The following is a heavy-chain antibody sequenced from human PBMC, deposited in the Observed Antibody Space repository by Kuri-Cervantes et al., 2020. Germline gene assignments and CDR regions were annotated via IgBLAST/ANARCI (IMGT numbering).Heavy chain of an antibody. CDR3: ARAMMWSSDAFDI. CDR1: GFTFSSYS. J-gene: IGHJ3*02. Sequence: GESLKISCAASGFTFSSYSMNWVRQAPGKGLEWVSSISSSSSYIYYADSVKGRFTISRDNAKNSLYLQMNSLRAGDTAVYYCARAMMWSSDAFDIWGQGTMVTVSS. V-gene: IGHV3-21*01. CDR2: ISSSSSYI. D-gene: IGHD3-22*01.